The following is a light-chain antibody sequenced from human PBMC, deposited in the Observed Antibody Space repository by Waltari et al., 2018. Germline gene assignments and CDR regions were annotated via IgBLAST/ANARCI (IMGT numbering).Light chain of an antibody. Sequence: SCRAIQSVSSNLACYQQKPGQAPRLLIYRASTRATGIPARFSVSVSGTEFTLTISSLQSEDFAVYYCQQYNSWPYTFGQGTKLEIK. CDR2: RAS. J-gene: IGKJ2*01. CDR3: QQYNSWPYT. V-gene: IGKV3-15*01. CDR1: QSVSSN.